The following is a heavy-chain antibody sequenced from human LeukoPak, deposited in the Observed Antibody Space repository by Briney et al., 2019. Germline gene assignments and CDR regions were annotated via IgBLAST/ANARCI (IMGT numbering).Heavy chain of an antibody. D-gene: IGHD2-8*01. V-gene: IGHV3-11*04. CDR2: ITDSGSSK. J-gene: IGHJ4*02. CDR3: VRCGKVDNGDHYLSFDY. CDR1: GFTFSDSY. Sequence: PGVSLRLSCAASGFTFSDSYMTWIRQAPGKGLEWVSHITDSGSSKYYADSVKDRFTISRDNAKNSLYLQMNSLRTEDTAAYYCVRCGKVDNGDHYLSFDYWGQGTLVTVSS.